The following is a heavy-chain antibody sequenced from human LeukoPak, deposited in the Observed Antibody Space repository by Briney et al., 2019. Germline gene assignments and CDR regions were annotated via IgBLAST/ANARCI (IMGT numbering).Heavy chain of an antibody. V-gene: IGHV1-2*02. CDR3: VGSSGFDPRDALDI. CDR2: INPRSGDT. D-gene: IGHD5-12*01. CDR1: GHTLTGYY. Sequence: ASVKVSCKASGHTLTGYYIHWVRQATGQGLEWMGWINPRSGDTKNAEEFQGRVTMTRDRSINTFYMDLSMLRSGDTAIFFCVGSSGFDPRDALDIWGQGTLVAVSS. J-gene: IGHJ3*02.